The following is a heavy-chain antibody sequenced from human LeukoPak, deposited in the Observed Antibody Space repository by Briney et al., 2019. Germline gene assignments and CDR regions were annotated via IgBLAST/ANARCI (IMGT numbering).Heavy chain of an antibody. CDR3: VYYYGSGSVEY. V-gene: IGHV4-39*01. J-gene: IGHJ4*02. CDR1: GGSTTSSNYY. Sequence: SETLSLTCTVSGGSTTSSNYYWGWIRQPPGKGLEWIGSFYYSGSTNYNPSLKSRVTISVDTSKNQFSLKLSSVTAAATAVYYCVYYYGSGSVEYWGQGTLVTVSS. D-gene: IGHD3-10*01. CDR2: FYYSGST.